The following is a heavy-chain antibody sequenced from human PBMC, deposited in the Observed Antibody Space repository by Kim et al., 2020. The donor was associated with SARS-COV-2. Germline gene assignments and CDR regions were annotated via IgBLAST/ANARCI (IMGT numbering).Heavy chain of an antibody. V-gene: IGHV4-34*01. CDR3: ARSRNYYDSSGYYPLDY. D-gene: IGHD3-22*01. Sequence: LKSRVTISVDTSKNQFSLKLSSVTAADTAVYYCARSRNYYDSSGYYPLDYWGQGTLVTVSS. J-gene: IGHJ4*02.